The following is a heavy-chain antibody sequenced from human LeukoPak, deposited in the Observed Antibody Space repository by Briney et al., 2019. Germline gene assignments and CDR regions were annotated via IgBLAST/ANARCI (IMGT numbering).Heavy chain of an antibody. CDR1: SGSFSGYY. J-gene: IGHJ6*02. Sequence: SETLSLTCAVYSGSFSGYYWNWIRQSPGKGLEWIGEINHSGSTNYNPSLKSRVTISVDTSKNQFSPKLSSVTAADTAVYYCARVYHYYYGMDVWGQGTTVTVSS. CDR2: INHSGST. CDR3: ARVYHYYYGMDV. D-gene: IGHD2/OR15-2a*01. V-gene: IGHV4-34*01.